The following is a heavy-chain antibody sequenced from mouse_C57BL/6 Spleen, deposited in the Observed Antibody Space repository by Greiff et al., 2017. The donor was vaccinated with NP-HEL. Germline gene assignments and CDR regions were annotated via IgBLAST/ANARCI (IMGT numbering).Heavy chain of an antibody. V-gene: IGHV7-3*01. Sequence: EVQLVESGGGLVQPGGSLSLSCAASGFTFTDYYMSWVRQPPGKALEWLGFIRNKANGYTTEYSASVKGRFTISRDNSQSILYLQMNALRAEDSATYYCARANLDYWYFDVWGTGTTVTVSS. CDR3: ARANLDYWYFDV. CDR2: IRNKANGYTT. CDR1: GFTFTDYY. J-gene: IGHJ1*03.